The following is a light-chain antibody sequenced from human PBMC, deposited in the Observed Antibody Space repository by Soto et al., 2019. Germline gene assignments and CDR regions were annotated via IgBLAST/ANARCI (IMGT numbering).Light chain of an antibody. Sequence: EIVMTQSPATLSVSPGERATLSCRASQSVSGNLAWYQQKPGQAPRLLIYGASTRATGIPARFSGSGSGTEFTLTISSLRSEDFVVYYCQQYNTWPPLTFGGGTKVDIK. CDR1: QSVSGN. CDR3: QQYNTWPPLT. CDR2: GAS. V-gene: IGKV3-15*01. J-gene: IGKJ4*01.